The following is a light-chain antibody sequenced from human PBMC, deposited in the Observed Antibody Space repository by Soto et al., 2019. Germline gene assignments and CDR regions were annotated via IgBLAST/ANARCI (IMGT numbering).Light chain of an antibody. Sequence: QSVLTQPASVSGSPGQSITISCTGTSSDVGGYNYVSWYQQHPGKAPKLMIYDVTNRPSGVSNRFSGSKSGNTASLTISGLQAEDEADYYCSSYTGTNTVVFVGGTKLTVL. J-gene: IGLJ2*01. CDR3: SSYTGTNTVV. CDR1: SSDVGGYNY. CDR2: DVT. V-gene: IGLV2-14*01.